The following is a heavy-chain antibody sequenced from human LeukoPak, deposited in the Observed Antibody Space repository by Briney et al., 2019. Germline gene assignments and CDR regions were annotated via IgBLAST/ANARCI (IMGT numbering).Heavy chain of an antibody. CDR3: ARAPRWQLGLFDF. D-gene: IGHD5-24*01. V-gene: IGHV4-59*01. Sequence: PSETLSLTCTVSGGSITDYFWSWIRQPPGKGLEWIGYIYYSEGTTYNPSLKGRVTISVDTSKNQFSLNLTSVTAADTAVYYCARAPRWQLGLFDFWGRGILVTVSS. CDR2: IYYSEGT. CDR1: GGSITDYF. J-gene: IGHJ4*02.